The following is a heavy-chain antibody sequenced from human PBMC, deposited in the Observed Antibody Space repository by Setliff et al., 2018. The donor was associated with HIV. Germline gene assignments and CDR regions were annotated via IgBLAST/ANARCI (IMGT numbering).Heavy chain of an antibody. J-gene: IGHJ6*02. D-gene: IGHD3-22*01. CDR2: IYHSGTT. V-gene: IGHV4-4*02. Sequence: SETLSLTCAVSGGAIDDINWWNWVRQSPGKGLEWIGEIYHSGTTNYNPSLKSRVTISVDKSKSQFSLKLTSVTAADTAVYYCASVFESSAYSYYYGMDVWGQGTTVTVSS. CDR1: GGAIDDINW. CDR3: ASVFESSAYSYYYGMDV.